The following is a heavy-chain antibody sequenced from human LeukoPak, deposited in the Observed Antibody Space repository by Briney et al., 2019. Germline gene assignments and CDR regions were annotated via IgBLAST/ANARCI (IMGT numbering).Heavy chain of an antibody. Sequence: KPSETLSLTCTVSGGSIRSSYYYWGWIRQPPGKGLEWIGSIYDSGSTYYNPSLKSRVTISVDTSKNQFSLKLSSVTAADTAVYYCASTPIAAAGRFDYWGQGTLVTVSS. V-gene: IGHV4-39*07. CDR1: GGSIRSSYYY. D-gene: IGHD6-13*01. J-gene: IGHJ4*02. CDR3: ASTPIAAAGRFDY. CDR2: IYDSGST.